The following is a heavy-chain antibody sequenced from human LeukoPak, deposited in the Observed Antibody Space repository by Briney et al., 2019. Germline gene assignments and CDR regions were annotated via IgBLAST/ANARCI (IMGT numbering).Heavy chain of an antibody. D-gene: IGHD4-23*01. V-gene: IGHV4-34*01. CDR1: GGSFNDYY. CDR2: VNHSGSS. CDR3: ASGMTTVVS. Sequence: SETLSLTCAVYGGSFNDYYWSWIRQPPGKGLEWIGEVNHSGSSNYHPSLKSRVTMALDTSNNQFSLRLISVTAADTAVYYCASGMTTVVSWGQGTLVTVSS. J-gene: IGHJ4*02.